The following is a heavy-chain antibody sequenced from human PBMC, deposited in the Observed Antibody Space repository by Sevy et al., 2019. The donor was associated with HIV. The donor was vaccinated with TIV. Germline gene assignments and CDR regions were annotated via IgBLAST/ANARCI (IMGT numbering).Heavy chain of an antibody. J-gene: IGHJ4*02. CDR3: ARDRGGILRSAFDY. V-gene: IGHV3-30*14. CDR1: GFTFSDYS. Sequence: GGSLRLSCAASGFTFSDYSMHWVRQAPGKGLEWVAIISYDGRNNKYNVDSVKGRFTISRDNSKNTLFLQMNSLRAEDSAIYYCARDRGGILRSAFDYWGQGTLVTVSS. D-gene: IGHD3-16*01. CDR2: ISYDGRNNK.